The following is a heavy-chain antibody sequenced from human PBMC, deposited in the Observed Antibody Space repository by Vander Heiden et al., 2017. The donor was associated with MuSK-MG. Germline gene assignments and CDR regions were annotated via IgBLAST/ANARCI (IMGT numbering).Heavy chain of an antibody. CDR3: AKDLARYDFWSGSDY. CDR1: GFSFVDYT. D-gene: IGHD3-3*01. J-gene: IGHJ4*02. V-gene: IGHV3-43*01. Sequence: EVQLVESGGVVVQPGGSLRLSCAASGFSFVDYTWHWVRQAAGKGLERVCHIGWDGGSTYYADSVKGRVTICRDNSKNYLYMQMNSLRTKETALYYCAKDLARYDFWSGSDYWGQGTLVTVSS. CDR2: IGWDGGST.